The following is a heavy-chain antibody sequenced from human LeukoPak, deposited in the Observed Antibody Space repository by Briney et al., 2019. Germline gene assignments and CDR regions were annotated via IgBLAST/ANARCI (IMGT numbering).Heavy chain of an antibody. CDR2: VNPSGGST. V-gene: IGHV1-46*01. CDR3: ARVSPAYNWFDP. J-gene: IGHJ5*02. Sequence: ASVKVSCKASGYTFTSYYMHWVRQAPGQGLEWMGIVNPSGGSTSYAQKFQGRVTMTRDTSTSTVYMELSSLRSEDTAVYYCARVSPAYNWFDPWGQGTLITVSS. CDR1: GYTFTSYY.